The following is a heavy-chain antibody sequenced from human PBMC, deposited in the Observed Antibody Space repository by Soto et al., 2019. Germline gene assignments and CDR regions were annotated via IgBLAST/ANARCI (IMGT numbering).Heavy chain of an antibody. CDR1: GGPFSGYY. CDR3: ARGIGEVQPSFDC. D-gene: IGHD1-1*01. CDR2: IDHSGST. J-gene: IGHJ4*02. V-gene: IGHV4-34*01. Sequence: TSETLSLTCGVYGGPFSGYYWSWIRQPPGKGLEWIGEIDHSGSTNYNPSLKSRITINPDTSRNQFSLQLNSVTPEDTAVYYCARGIGEVQPSFDCWGQGTLVTVSS.